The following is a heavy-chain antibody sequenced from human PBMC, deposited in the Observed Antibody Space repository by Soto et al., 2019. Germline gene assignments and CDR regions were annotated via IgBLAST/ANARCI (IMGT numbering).Heavy chain of an antibody. J-gene: IGHJ3*02. Sequence: EVQLVESGGGLVQPGGSLRLSCVASGFTFSSYYMSWVRQFPGKGLEWVANIKQDGSEKYYVDSVKGRFTISRDNAENSLYLQMNSLRDEDTAVYYCARDVYSAGFDIWCQGTMVTVSS. CDR2: IKQDGSEK. CDR3: ARDVYSAGFDI. V-gene: IGHV3-7*01. D-gene: IGHD2-15*01. CDR1: GFTFSSYY.